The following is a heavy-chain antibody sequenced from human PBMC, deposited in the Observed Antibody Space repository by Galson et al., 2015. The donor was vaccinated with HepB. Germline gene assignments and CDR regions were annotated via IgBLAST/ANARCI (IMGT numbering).Heavy chain of an antibody. D-gene: IGHD5-12*01. Sequence: SLRLSCAASGFTFSSYAMHWVRQAPGKGLEWVAVISYDGSNKYYADSVKGRFTISRDNSKNTLYLQMNSLRAEDTAVYYCARGGPQDYWGQGTLVTVSS. V-gene: IGHV3-30*01. J-gene: IGHJ4*02. CDR2: ISYDGSNK. CDR1: GFTFSSYA. CDR3: ARGGPQDY.